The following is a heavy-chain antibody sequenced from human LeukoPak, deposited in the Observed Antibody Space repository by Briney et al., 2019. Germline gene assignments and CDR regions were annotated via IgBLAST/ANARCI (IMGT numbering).Heavy chain of an antibody. CDR2: INPNSGGT. D-gene: IGHD5-18*01. J-gene: IGHJ4*02. CDR3: ARDKAWGYSYGPFDY. Sequence: ASVKVSCKASGYTFTGYYMHWVRQAPGQGLEWIGWINPNSGGTNYAQKFQGRVTMTRDTSISTAYMELSRLRSDDTAVYYCARDKAWGYSYGPFDYWGQGTLVTVSS. CDR1: GYTFTGYY. V-gene: IGHV1-2*02.